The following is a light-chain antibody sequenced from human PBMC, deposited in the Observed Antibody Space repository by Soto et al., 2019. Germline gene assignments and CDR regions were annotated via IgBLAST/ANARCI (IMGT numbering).Light chain of an antibody. V-gene: IGKV1-5*01. J-gene: IGKJ1*01. CDR1: QSISNW. CDR2: DAS. CDR3: QQYNSYSGT. Sequence: DIQMTQSPSTLSASVGDRVTITCRASQSISNWLAWYQQRPGKAPKFLIYDASRLESGVPSRFSGSGSGTEFTLTISSLQPDDFATYYCQQYNSYSGTFGQGTTGDIK.